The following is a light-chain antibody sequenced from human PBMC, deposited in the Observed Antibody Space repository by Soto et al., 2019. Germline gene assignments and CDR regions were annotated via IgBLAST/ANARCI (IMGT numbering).Light chain of an antibody. CDR1: SSDVGGYNY. CDR2: EVS. V-gene: IGLV2-8*01. CDR3: SSYAGSNNV. J-gene: IGLJ1*01. Sequence: QLVLTQPPSASGSPGQSVTISCTGTSSDVGGYNYVSWYQQHPGKAPKLMIYEVSKRPSGVPDRFSGSKSGNTASLTVSGLQAEDEADYYCSSYAGSNNVFGTGTQLTVL.